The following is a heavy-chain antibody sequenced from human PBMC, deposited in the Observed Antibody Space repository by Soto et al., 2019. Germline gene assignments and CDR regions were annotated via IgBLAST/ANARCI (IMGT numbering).Heavy chain of an antibody. D-gene: IGHD6-13*01. CDR1: GFTFSSYA. V-gene: IGHV3-23*01. Sequence: GGSLRLSCAASGFTFSSYAMSWFRQAPGKGLLWVSFISNSGGSAYFADSVKGRFTISRDNSKNTLYLQMNSLRADDTAVYYCARGGSSWSYFDFWGQGTLVTVS. CDR3: ARGGSSWSYFDF. CDR2: ISNSGGSA. J-gene: IGHJ4*02.